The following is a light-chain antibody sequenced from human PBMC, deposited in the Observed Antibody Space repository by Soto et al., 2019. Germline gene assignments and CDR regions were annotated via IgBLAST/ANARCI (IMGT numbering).Light chain of an antibody. Sequence: DIQMTQSPATRSASVGSRVTITYRERQSISYFLNWYRQKPGQAPELLIYAASSLQSGVPSRFSGSESGTEFTLTITSLQPEDFATYYCHQSYSPPRTFGQGTKVDIK. V-gene: IGKV1-39*01. CDR2: AAS. J-gene: IGKJ1*01. CDR1: QSISYF. CDR3: HQSYSPPRT.